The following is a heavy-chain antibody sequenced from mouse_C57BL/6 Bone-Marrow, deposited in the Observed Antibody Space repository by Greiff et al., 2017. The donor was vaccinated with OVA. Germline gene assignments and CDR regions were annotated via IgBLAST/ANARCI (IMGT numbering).Heavy chain of an antibody. CDR1: GFTFSDAW. CDR3: TRHSNYDYYAMDY. D-gene: IGHD2-5*01. Sequence: EVQVVESGGGLVQPGGSMKLSCAASGFTFSDAWMDWVRQSPEKGLEWVAEIRNKANNHATYYAESVKGRFTISRDGSKSSVYLQMNSLRAEDTGIYYCTRHSNYDYYAMDYWGQGTSVTVSS. CDR2: IRNKANNHAT. V-gene: IGHV6-6*01. J-gene: IGHJ4*01.